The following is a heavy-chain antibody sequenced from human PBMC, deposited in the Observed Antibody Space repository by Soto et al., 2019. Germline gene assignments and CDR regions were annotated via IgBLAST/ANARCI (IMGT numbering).Heavy chain of an antibody. CDR2: ISPQGGST. D-gene: IGHD2-21*01. CDR3: VNMMIARGAFDF. CDR1: GFAFSSYA. J-gene: IGHJ4*02. V-gene: IGHV3-64D*06. Sequence: GGSLRLSCSASGFAFSSYAMHWVRQTPGKGLEYVSAISPQGGSTYYADSVKGRFTISRDDSKNTVYLQMSSLRPDDTAVYYCVNMMIARGAFDFWGQGTRVTVSS.